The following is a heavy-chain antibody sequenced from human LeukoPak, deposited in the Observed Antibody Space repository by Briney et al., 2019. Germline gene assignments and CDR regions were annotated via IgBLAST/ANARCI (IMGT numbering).Heavy chain of an antibody. J-gene: IGHJ4*02. CDR2: IYPGDSDT. D-gene: IGHD3-10*01. CDR3: ARLYYGSGRLYYFDY. CDR1: GYSFTSYW. V-gene: IGHV5-51*01. Sequence: GESLKISCKGSGYSFTSYWIGWVRQMPGKGLEWMGIIYPGDSDTRYSPSFQGQVTISADKSISTAYLQWSSLKASDTAMYYCARLYYGSGRLYYFDYWGQGTLVTVSS.